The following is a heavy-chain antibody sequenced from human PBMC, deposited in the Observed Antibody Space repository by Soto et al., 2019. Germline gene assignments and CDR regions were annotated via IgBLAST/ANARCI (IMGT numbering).Heavy chain of an antibody. CDR1: GCTFSSHA. V-gene: IGHV3-23*01. CDR3: VASGNNPRKFAH. CDR2: ISGSGGRT. J-gene: IGHJ5*02. Sequence: GRSMRVSWAASGCTFSSHARSWVRQAPGKGLEWVSAISGSGGRTYYADSVKGRFTISRDNSQNTLSLHMNSMRAEDTAVYYCVASGNNPRKFAHWGQGTLVTVSS. D-gene: IGHD1-20*01.